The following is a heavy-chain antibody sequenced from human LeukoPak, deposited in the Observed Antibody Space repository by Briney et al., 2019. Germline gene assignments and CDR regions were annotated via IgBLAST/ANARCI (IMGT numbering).Heavy chain of an antibody. Sequence: GGSLRLSCEASGFTFNNYWMNWVRQAPGKGPVWVSRINGDGSSTNYADSVKGRFTISRDNAKNTLSLQINTLSAEDTAVYYCVRSWGTGWFDPWGQGTLVTVSS. CDR2: INGDGSST. D-gene: IGHD3-16*01. CDR3: VRSWGTGWFDP. J-gene: IGHJ5*02. V-gene: IGHV3-74*01. CDR1: GFTFNNYW.